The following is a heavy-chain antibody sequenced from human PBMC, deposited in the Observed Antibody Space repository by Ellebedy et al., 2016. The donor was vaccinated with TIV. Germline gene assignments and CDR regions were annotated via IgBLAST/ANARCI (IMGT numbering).Heavy chain of an antibody. CDR1: GYTFTSYY. CDR3: ARATYGDYVFSDY. D-gene: IGHD4-17*01. V-gene: IGHV1-46*04. Sequence: AASVKVSCKASGYTFTSYYMHWVRQAPGQGLEWMGIINPSGGSTSYAQKLQGRVTMTRDTSTSTAYMELRSLRSDDTAVYYCARATYGDYVFSDYWGQGTLVTVSS. J-gene: IGHJ4*02. CDR2: INPSGGST.